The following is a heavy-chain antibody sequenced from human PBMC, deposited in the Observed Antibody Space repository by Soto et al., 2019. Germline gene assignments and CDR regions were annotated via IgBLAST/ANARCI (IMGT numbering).Heavy chain of an antibody. J-gene: IGHJ5*02. CDR1: GGSISSSSYY. Sequence: QLQLQESGPGLVKPSETLSLTCTVSGGSISSSSYYWGWIRQPPGKGLEWIGSIFISGGTYYNPSLKSRLTISVDTSKNQFSLKLSSVTAADTALYYCARQAMVRGLTGWFDPWGQGTLVTVSS. V-gene: IGHV4-39*01. CDR3: ARQAMVRGLTGWFDP. D-gene: IGHD3-10*01. CDR2: IFISGGT.